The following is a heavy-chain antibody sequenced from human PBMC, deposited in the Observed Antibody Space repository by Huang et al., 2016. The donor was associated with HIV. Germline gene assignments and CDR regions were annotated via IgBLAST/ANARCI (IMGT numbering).Heavy chain of an antibody. Sequence: QVQLQQWGAELLKPSETLSLTCAGSGGSFSGHYWTWSRQPPGRGLEWIGEISDSGSTPYHPSLKSRVTISGDTSQSQFSLKLNSVTAADTAIYYCARMFKYDSGGYWGNDAFDIWGQGTMVTVSS. CDR3: ARMFKYDSGGYWGNDAFDI. J-gene: IGHJ3*02. D-gene: IGHD3-22*01. V-gene: IGHV4-34*02. CDR2: ISDSGST. CDR1: GGSFSGHY.